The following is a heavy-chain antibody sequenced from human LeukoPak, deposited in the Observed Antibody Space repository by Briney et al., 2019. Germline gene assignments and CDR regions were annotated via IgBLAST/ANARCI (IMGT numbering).Heavy chain of an antibody. CDR2: ISGSGGST. D-gene: IGHD2-2*01. V-gene: IGHV3-23*01. J-gene: IGHJ4*02. CDR3: APTREYQLLFAY. Sequence: GGSLRLYCAASGFTFSDYYMSWVRQAPGKGLEWVFDISGSGGSTYYADSVKGRFTISRDNSKNTLYLQMSSLRAEDTAVYYCAPTREYQLLFAYWGQGTLVTVSS. CDR1: GFTFSDYY.